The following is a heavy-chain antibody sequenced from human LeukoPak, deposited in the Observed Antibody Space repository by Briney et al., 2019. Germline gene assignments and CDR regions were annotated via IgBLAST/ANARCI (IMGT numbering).Heavy chain of an antibody. J-gene: IGHJ5*02. CDR1: GYTFTSYD. Sequence: ASVKVSCKASGYTFTSYDINWVRQATGQGLEWMGWMNPNSGNTGYAQKFQGRVTITRDTAASTAYMELSSLRSEDMAVYYCARGIAVAMSWFDPWGQGTLVTVSS. V-gene: IGHV1-8*01. D-gene: IGHD6-19*01. CDR3: ARGIAVAMSWFDP. CDR2: MNPNSGNT.